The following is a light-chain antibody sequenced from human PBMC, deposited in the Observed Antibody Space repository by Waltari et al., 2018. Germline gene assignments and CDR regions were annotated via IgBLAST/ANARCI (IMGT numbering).Light chain of an antibody. CDR3: QQYNNWPLT. CDR2: ASS. V-gene: IGKV3-15*01. CDR1: QSVDSK. J-gene: IGKJ4*01. Sequence: EIVMTQSPAALSVSPGERVTLSCRASQSVDSKLAWYQQKPGQAPRLLFYASSTRATGSPARVSGGGSGTEFTLTISSLQSEDFAVYYCQQYNNWPLTFGGGTKVEIK.